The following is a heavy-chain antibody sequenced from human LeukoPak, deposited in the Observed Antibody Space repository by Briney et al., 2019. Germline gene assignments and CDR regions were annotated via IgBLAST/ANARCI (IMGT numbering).Heavy chain of an antibody. CDR3: ARRRWNDY. D-gene: IGHD4-23*01. V-gene: IGHV3-21*01. Sequence: GGSLRLSCAASGFTFSSYSMNWVRQAPGKGLEWVSSISSSSSYIYYADSVKGRFTISRDSAQNSLYLQMNSLGAEDTAVYYCARRRWNDYWGQGTLVTVSS. CDR2: ISSSSSYI. CDR1: GFTFSSYS. J-gene: IGHJ4*02.